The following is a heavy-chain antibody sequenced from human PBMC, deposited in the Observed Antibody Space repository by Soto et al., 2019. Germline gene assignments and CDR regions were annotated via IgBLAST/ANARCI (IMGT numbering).Heavy chain of an antibody. CDR1: GYSFAKYW. V-gene: IGHV5-51*01. J-gene: IGHJ4*02. D-gene: IGHD6-19*01. CDR3: ARAHSNGWYQQFDF. Sequence: GESLKISCKGSGYSFAKYWIGWVRQMPGKGLEWMGISYPGESETRYSPSIQGQVTISADKSISTAYLQWSSLKASDTAMYYCARAHSNGWYQQFDFWGQGTLVTVSS. CDR2: SYPGESET.